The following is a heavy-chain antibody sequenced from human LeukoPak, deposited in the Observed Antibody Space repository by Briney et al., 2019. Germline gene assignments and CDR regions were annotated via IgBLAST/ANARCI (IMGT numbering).Heavy chain of an antibody. CDR3: ARANWRYWYFDL. CDR2: INHSGRT. D-gene: IGHD1-1*01. V-gene: IGHV4-34*01. Sequence: PSETLSLTCAVYGGSFSGYYWNWIRQPPGKGLEWIGEINHSGRTNYNPSLKSRVTISVDTSKKQFSLKLSSVTAADTAVYYCARANWRYWYFDLWGRGTLVTVSS. CDR1: GGSFSGYY. J-gene: IGHJ2*01.